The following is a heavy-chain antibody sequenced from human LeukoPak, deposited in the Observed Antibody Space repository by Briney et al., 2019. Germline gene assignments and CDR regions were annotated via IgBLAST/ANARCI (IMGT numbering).Heavy chain of an antibody. Sequence: GGSLRLSCAASGFTFSLYGMHWVRQAPGKGLEWVALISNDGDSEYYIDSVKGRFTISRDNSKNTLYLQMNSLRAEDTAVYYCATTPGAYYYYHMDVWGQGTTVTVSS. CDR2: ISNDGDSE. CDR3: ATTPGAYYYYHMDV. CDR1: GFTFSLYG. V-gene: IGHV3-30*03. D-gene: IGHD3-10*01. J-gene: IGHJ6*02.